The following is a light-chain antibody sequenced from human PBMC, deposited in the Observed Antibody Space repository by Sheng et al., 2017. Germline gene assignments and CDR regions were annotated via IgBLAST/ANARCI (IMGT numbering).Light chain of an antibody. CDR1: KLGDKF. V-gene: IGLV3-1*01. CDR2: QDT. J-gene: IGLJ1*01. CDR3: QAWDSSTYV. Sequence: SYELTQPPSVSVSPGQTASITCSGHKLGDKFACWYQQRPGQSPIRVIYQDTKRPSGIPERFSGSNSGNTATLTISGTQAMDEADYYCQAWDSSTYVFGTGTKVTVL.